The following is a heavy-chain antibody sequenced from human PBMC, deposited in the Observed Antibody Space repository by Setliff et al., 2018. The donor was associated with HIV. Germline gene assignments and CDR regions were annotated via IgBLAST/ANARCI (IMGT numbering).Heavy chain of an antibody. D-gene: IGHD5-18*01. J-gene: IGHJ6*02. Sequence: SETLSLTCTVSDVSIISSSYYWGWIRQSPGKGLEWIGEIKHNGNSNSNPSLKSRLTLSVDTSKNQFSLKLKSVTAADTAVYYCARVTYFYYYYMDVWGQGTTVTVSS. CDR3: ARVTYFYYYYMDV. V-gene: IGHV4-39*07. CDR1: DVSIISSSYY. CDR2: IKHNGNS.